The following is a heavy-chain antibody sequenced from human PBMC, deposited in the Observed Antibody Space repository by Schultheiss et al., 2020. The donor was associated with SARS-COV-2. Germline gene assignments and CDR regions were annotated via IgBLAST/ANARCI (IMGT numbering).Heavy chain of an antibody. CDR2: IYYSGST. CDR1: GGSISSYY. D-gene: IGHD4-17*01. CDR3: ASSGPFDYGDPN. J-gene: IGHJ4*02. Sequence: SETLSLTCTVSGGSISSYYWSWIRQPAGKGLEWIGYIYYSGSTYYNPSLKSRVTISVDTSKNQFSLKLSSVTAADTAVYYCASSGPFDYGDPNWGQGTLVTVSS. V-gene: IGHV4-59*12.